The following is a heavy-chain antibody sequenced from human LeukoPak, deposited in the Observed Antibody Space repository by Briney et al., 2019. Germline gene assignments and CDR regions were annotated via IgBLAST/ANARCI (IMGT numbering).Heavy chain of an antibody. D-gene: IGHD4-23*01. CDR3: ARVGIDDSGNIIKYFLDY. J-gene: IGHJ4*02. CDR2: IYYRGSA. CDR1: GGPISTYQ. V-gene: IGHV4-59*01. Sequence: SETLSLTCTVSGGPISTYQWSWIRQPPGKGLEGIGNIYYRGSANYNPSLKSRATISVDTSKNQFSLNLSPVTAADTALYYCARVGIDDSGNIIKYFLDYWGQGTMVNVTS.